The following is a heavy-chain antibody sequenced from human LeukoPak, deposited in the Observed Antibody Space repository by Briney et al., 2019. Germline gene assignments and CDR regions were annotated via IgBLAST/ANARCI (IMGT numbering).Heavy chain of an antibody. Sequence: PSETLSLTCTVSGGSISSYYWSWIRQPPGKGLEWIGYIYTSGSTNYNPSLKSRVTISVDTSKNQFSLELSSVTAADTAVYYCARHVRGRMTFDIWGQGQWSPSLQ. V-gene: IGHV4-4*09. CDR3: ARHVRGRMTFDI. J-gene: IGHJ3*02. CDR1: GGSISSYY. D-gene: IGHD3-10*02. CDR2: IYTSGST.